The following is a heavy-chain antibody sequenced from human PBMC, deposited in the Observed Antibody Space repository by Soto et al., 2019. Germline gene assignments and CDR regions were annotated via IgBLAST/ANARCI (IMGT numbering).Heavy chain of an antibody. D-gene: IGHD1-26*01. CDR3: ASGRGLLLASN. J-gene: IGHJ3*01. CDR1: GFTVSSNY. CDR2: IYSGGST. Sequence: GGSLRLSCAASGFTVSSNYMSWVRQAPGKGLEWVSIIYSGGSTYNADSVKGRFTISRDNSKNTLYLQMNSLRAEDTAVYYCASGRGLLLASNWGQGTMGTVSS. V-gene: IGHV3-53*01.